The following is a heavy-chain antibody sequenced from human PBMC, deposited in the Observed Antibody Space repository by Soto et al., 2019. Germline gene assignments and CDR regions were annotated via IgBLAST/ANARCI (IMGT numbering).Heavy chain of an antibody. CDR1: GYSFTSLD. V-gene: IGHV1-8*01. CDR2: MEPSTGRT. CDR3: ARGVSAGVDY. D-gene: IGHD1-26*01. Sequence: QVQLVQSGAEVREPGSSVKVSCKASGYSFTSLDINWVRQTAGQGLEWMGWMEPSTGRTGYAQKLQGRVTMTRDTSIPTAYMEMTNLTSDDTAFYYCARGVSAGVDYWVQGPLVIVSS. J-gene: IGHJ4*02.